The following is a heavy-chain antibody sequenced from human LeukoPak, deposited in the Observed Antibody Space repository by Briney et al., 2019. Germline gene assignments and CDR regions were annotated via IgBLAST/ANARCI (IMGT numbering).Heavy chain of an antibody. CDR1: GYTFTGYY. D-gene: IGHD4-17*01. J-gene: IGHJ3*02. V-gene: IGHV1-24*01. CDR3: ATTVTTNAFDI. Sequence: GASVKVSCKASGYTFTGYYMHWVRQAPGQGLEWMGGFDPEDGETIYAQKFQGRVTMTEDTSTDTAYMELSSLRSEDTAVYYCATTVTTNAFDIWGQGTMVTVSS. CDR2: FDPEDGET.